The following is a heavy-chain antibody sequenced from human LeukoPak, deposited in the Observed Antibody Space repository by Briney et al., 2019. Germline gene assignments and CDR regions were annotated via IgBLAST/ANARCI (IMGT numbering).Heavy chain of an antibody. V-gene: IGHV3-48*01. CDR2: ITLSSSSI. J-gene: IGHJ4*02. CDR1: GFNFNNYN. Sequence: GGSLRLPCAASGFNFNNYNMNWVRQAPGKGLEWVSYITLSSSSIYYADSVKGRFTISRDNAKNSLYLQMNSLRAEDTAVYYCAREPTYSSSWYTSCDYWGQGTLVTVSS. CDR3: AREPTYSSSWYTSCDY. D-gene: IGHD6-13*01.